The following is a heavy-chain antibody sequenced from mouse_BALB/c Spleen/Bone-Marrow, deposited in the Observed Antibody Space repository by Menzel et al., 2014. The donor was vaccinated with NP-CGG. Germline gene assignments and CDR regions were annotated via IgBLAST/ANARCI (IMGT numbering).Heavy chain of an antibody. D-gene: IGHD3-3*01. V-gene: IGHV4-1*02. J-gene: IGHJ3*01. CDR2: INPGSSTI. CDR3: ARRAGTWFAY. CDR1: GFDFSRYW. Sequence: EVQRVESGGGLVQPGGSLKLSCAASGFDFSRYWMSWVRQAPGKGLEWIGEINPGSSTINYTPSLKDKFIISRDNAKNALYLQMSKVRSEDTALHYCARRAGTWFAYWGQGTLVTVSA.